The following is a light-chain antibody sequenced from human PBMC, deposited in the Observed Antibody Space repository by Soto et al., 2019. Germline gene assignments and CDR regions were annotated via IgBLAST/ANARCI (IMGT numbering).Light chain of an antibody. CDR1: SSDIGGYSY. J-gene: IGLJ2*01. CDR2: DVS. CDR3: SSYTSSSTPGV. V-gene: IGLV2-14*01. Sequence: QSALTQPASVSGSPGQSITISCTGTSSDIGGYSYVSWYQQHPDKAPKLMIYDVSNRPSGVSNRFSGSKSGNTASLTISGLQAEDEADYYCSSYTSSSTPGVFGGGTKLTVL.